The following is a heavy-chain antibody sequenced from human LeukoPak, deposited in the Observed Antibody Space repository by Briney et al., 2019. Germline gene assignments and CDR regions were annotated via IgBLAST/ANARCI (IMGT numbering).Heavy chain of an antibody. D-gene: IGHD5-18*01. V-gene: IGHV3-21*05. J-gene: IGHJ5*02. Sequence: GGSLRLSCVVSGFTFSNFGMNWVRQAPGQGLEWLSYITGAGNNIYYADSVKGRFTISRDNARNPLYLQMSSLRAEDTAVYYCARDVGYRSWFDPWGQGTLVTVSS. CDR1: GFTFSNFG. CDR2: ITGAGNNI. CDR3: ARDVGYRSWFDP.